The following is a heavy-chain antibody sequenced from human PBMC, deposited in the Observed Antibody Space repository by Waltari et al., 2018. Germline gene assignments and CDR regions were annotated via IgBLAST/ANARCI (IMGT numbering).Heavy chain of an antibody. Sequence: QVQLQESGPGLVKPSETLSLTCIVSGGSISSHYWSWIRQPPGKGLEWIGYIYYSGSTNYHPSLKSRVTISVDTSKNQFSLKLSSVTAADTAVYYCARVPPQGLWSGYSFFFDYWGQGTLVTVSS. J-gene: IGHJ4*02. CDR1: GGSISSHY. V-gene: IGHV4-59*11. D-gene: IGHD3-3*01. CDR2: IYYSGST. CDR3: ARVPPQGLWSGYSFFFDY.